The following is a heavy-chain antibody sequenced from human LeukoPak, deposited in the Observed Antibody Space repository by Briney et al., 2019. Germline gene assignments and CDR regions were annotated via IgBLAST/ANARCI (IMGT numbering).Heavy chain of an antibody. D-gene: IGHD3-22*01. Sequence: SETLSLTCTVSGGSISSYYWSWIRQPPGKGLEWIGYIYYSGSTNYNPSLKSRVTISVDTSKNQFSPKLSSVTAADTAVYYCARESLGTSAYYYFDYWGQGTLVTVSS. CDR3: ARESLGTSAYYYFDY. V-gene: IGHV4-59*01. J-gene: IGHJ4*02. CDR1: GGSISSYY. CDR2: IYYSGST.